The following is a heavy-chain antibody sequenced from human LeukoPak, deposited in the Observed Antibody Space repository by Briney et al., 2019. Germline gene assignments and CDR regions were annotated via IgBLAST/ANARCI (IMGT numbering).Heavy chain of an antibody. J-gene: IGHJ4*02. Sequence: PSETLSLTCAVYGGSFSGYYWSWIRQPPGKGLEWNGEINHSGSTNYNPSLKSRVTISVDTSKNQFSLKLSSVTAADTAVHYCARGGYIGDYWGQGTLVTVSS. CDR3: ARGGYIGDY. CDR2: INHSGST. V-gene: IGHV4-34*01. D-gene: IGHD5-24*01. CDR1: GGSFSGYY.